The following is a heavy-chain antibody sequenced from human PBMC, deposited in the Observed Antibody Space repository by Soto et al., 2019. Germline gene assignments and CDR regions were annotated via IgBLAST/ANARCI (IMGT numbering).Heavy chain of an antibody. D-gene: IGHD5-12*01. CDR3: AREGSGFDYWFDP. Sequence: ASVKVSCNAAGYTFTSYALIWVRQAPGQGPEWMGWINTNTGKPTYAQCFTGRFVFSLDTSVSTAYLQSCSLKAEDTAVYYCAREGSGFDYWFDPWGQGTLVTVSS. CDR2: INTNTGKP. J-gene: IGHJ5*02. V-gene: IGHV7-4-1*01. CDR1: GYTFTSYA.